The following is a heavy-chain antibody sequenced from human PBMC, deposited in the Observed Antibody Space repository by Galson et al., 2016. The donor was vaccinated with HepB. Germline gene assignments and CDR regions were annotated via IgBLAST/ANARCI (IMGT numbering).Heavy chain of an antibody. Sequence: PALVKPTQTLTLTCTFSGFSLSTTGVGVSWIRQPPGKALECLAIIYWDDVKQYGPSLKSRPTVTKDTSKSQVVLTMTNMDPVDTATYYCAHFSSMYPSLGRLDAFSMWGQGTMVTVSP. V-gene: IGHV2-5*05. J-gene: IGHJ3*02. CDR3: AHFSSMYPSLGRLDAFSM. D-gene: IGHD3-16*01. CDR2: IYWDDVK. CDR1: GFSLSTTGVG.